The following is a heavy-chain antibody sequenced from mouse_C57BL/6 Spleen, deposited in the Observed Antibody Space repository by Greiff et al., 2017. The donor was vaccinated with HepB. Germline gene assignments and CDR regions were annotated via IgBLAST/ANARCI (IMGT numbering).Heavy chain of an antibody. CDR1: GYTFTSYW. CDR3: ARSGLTGTKYYAMDY. Sequence: QVQLQQPGAELVKPGASVKLSCKASGYTFTSYWMHWVKQRPGQGLEWIGMIHPNSGSTNYNEKFKSKATLTVDKSSSTAYMQLSSLTSEDSAVYYCARSGLTGTKYYAMDYWGQGTSVTVSS. V-gene: IGHV1-64*01. D-gene: IGHD4-1*01. J-gene: IGHJ4*01. CDR2: IHPNSGST.